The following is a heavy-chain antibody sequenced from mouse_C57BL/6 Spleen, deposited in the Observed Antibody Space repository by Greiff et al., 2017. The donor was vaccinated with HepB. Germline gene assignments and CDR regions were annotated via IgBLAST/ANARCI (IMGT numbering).Heavy chain of an antibody. J-gene: IGHJ4*01. CDR1: GYTFTSYG. CDR2: IYPRSGNT. V-gene: IGHV1-81*01. CDR3: ARRGVVATGAMDY. Sequence: VMLVESGAELARPGASVKLSCKASGYTFTSYGISWVKQRTGQGLEWIGEIYPRSGNTYYNEKFKGKATLTADKSSSTAYMELRSLTSEDSAVYFCARRGVVATGAMDYWGQGTSVTVSS. D-gene: IGHD1-1*01.